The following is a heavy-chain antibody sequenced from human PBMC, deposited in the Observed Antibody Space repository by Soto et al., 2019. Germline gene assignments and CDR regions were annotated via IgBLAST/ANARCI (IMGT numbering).Heavy chain of an antibody. Sequence: PSETLSLTCSVSGGSMSKFYWSWIRKTAGKGLEWMGRVYATGTSDYNPSLRSRIAMSVDISKKTFSLRLRSVTAADTGVYYCVRDGSKNLRDCFGPWGQGILVTVSS. CDR3: VRDGSKNLRDCFGP. D-gene: IGHD4-17*01. CDR2: VYATGTS. J-gene: IGHJ5*02. V-gene: IGHV4-4*07. CDR1: GGSMSKFY.